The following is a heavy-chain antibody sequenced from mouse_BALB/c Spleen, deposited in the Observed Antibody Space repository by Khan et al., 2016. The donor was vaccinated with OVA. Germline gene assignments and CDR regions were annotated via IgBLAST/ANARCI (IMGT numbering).Heavy chain of an antibody. CDR2: IYPGDGDT. CDR1: GYTFTSYW. V-gene: IGHV1-87*01. CDR3: ARRRDAMDY. J-gene: IGHJ4*01. Sequence: VQLQQSGAELARPGASVKLSCKASGYTFTSYWMQWVKQRPGQGLEWIGSIYPGDGDTRYTQTFKGKATLTADKSSSTAYMQLSSLASEDSAFYYGARRRDAMDYWGQGTSVTVSS.